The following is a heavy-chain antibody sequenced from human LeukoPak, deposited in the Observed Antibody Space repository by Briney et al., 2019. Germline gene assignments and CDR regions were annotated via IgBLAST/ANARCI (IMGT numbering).Heavy chain of an antibody. J-gene: IGHJ4*02. V-gene: IGHV4-30-2*01. D-gene: IGHD3-16*01. CDR3: ARGGRLTFFDY. CDR1: GGSISSGGYS. Sequence: SQTLSLTCAVSGGSISSGGYSWSWIRQPPGKGLEWIGYIYHSGSTYYNTSLKSRVTISVDSSKNQFSLKLSSVTAADTAVYYCARGGRLTFFDYWGQGTLVTVSS. CDR2: IYHSGST.